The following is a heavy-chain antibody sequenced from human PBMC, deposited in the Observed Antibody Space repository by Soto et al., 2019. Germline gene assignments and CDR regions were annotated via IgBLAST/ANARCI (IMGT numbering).Heavy chain of an antibody. CDR1: GFTFSSYW. CDR2: INSDGSST. Sequence: EVQLVESGGGLVQPGGSLRVSCAASGFTFSSYWMHWVRQAPGKGLVWVSRINSDGSSTSYADSVKGRFTISRDNDKNTLYLQMNSLRAEDNAIYYCARRGAVAGLHYWGQGTLVTVSS. CDR3: ARRGAVAGLHY. D-gene: IGHD6-19*01. V-gene: IGHV3-74*01. J-gene: IGHJ4*02.